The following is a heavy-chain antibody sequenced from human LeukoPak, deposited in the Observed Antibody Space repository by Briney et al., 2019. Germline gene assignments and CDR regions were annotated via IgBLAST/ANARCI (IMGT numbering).Heavy chain of an antibody. CDR2: IKQDGSEK. Sequence: GGSLRLSCAASGFTFSSYWMSWVRQAPGKGLEWVANIKQDGSEKYYVDSVKGRFTISRDNAKNSLYLQMNSLRAEGTAVYYCARDRDGSYDAFDIWGQGTMVTVSS. D-gene: IGHD5-24*01. V-gene: IGHV3-7*01. J-gene: IGHJ3*02. CDR3: ARDRDGSYDAFDI. CDR1: GFTFSSYW.